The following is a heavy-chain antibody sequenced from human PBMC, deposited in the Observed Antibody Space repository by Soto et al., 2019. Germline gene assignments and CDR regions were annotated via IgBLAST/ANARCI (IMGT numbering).Heavy chain of an antibody. CDR2: INSDGSGI. J-gene: IGHJ6*02. V-gene: IGHV3-74*01. CDR3: ARDGGYADSSGSPYYYGMDV. D-gene: IGHD3-22*01. Sequence: GGSLRLSCAASGFTFISYWMHWVRQAPGKGLVWVSHINSDGSGISYADSVKGRFTISRDNAKNTLYLQMNSLRGEDTAVYYCARDGGYADSSGSPYYYGMDVWGQGTTVTVSS. CDR1: GFTFISYW.